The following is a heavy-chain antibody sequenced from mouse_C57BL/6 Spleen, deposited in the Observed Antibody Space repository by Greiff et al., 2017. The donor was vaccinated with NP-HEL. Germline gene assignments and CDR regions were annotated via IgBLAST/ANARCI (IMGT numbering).Heavy chain of an antibody. Sequence: QVQLQQPGAELVKPGASVKMSCKASGYIFTSYWITWVKQRPGQGLEWIGDIYPGSGSTNYNEKFKSKATLTVDTSSSTAYMQLSSLTSEDSAVYYCARERVTWANYFDYWGQGTTLTVSS. D-gene: IGHD2-3*01. J-gene: IGHJ2*01. CDR1: GYIFTSYW. CDR2: IYPGSGST. CDR3: ARERVTWANYFDY. V-gene: IGHV1-55*01.